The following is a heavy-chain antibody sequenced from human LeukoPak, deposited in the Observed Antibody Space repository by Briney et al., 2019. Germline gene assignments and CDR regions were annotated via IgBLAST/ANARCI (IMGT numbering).Heavy chain of an antibody. CDR2: IWYDGSEK. V-gene: IGHV3-33*06. CDR3: AKDWGTSGDGSSFGFFDY. J-gene: IGHJ4*02. CDR1: GFTFSHTG. Sequence: PGGSLRLSCAASGFTFSHTGMHWVRQAPGKGLEWVAVIWYDGSEKYYADSVKSRFTISRDNSKNTVYLQMNSLRVDDTAVYYCAKDWGTSGDGSSFGFFDYWGQGALVTVSS. D-gene: IGHD3-16*01.